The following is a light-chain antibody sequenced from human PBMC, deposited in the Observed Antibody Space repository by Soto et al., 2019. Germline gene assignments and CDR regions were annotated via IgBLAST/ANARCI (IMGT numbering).Light chain of an antibody. V-gene: IGKV1-9*01. Sequence: DIQLTQSPSFLSASVGDRVTITCRASQGISSYLAWYQQKPGKAPQLLIYAASTLESGVPSRFSGSGSGTEFTLTIGRLQPEDSATYYCQELKSYPRTFGQGTKVEIK. CDR2: AAS. CDR1: QGISSY. CDR3: QELKSYPRT. J-gene: IGKJ1*01.